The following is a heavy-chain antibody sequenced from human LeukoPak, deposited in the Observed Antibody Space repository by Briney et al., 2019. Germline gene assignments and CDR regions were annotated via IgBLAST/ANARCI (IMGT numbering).Heavy chain of an antibody. V-gene: IGHV4-59*11. Sequence: SETLSLTCTVSGGSISSHYWSWIRQPPGKGLEWIGYIHYSGTTNYNPSLKSRVSISADTSENQFSLKLSSVTAADTAVYYCARASHGSGKFDYWGQGTLVTVSS. D-gene: IGHD6-19*01. CDR3: ARASHGSGKFDY. CDR2: IHYSGTT. CDR1: GGSISSHY. J-gene: IGHJ4*02.